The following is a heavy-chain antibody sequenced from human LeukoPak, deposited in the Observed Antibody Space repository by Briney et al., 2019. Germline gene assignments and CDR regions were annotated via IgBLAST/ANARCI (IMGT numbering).Heavy chain of an antibody. D-gene: IGHD6-13*01. CDR1: GDTFTSYA. V-gene: IGHV1-46*01. J-gene: IGHJ3*02. Sequence: ASVKVSCKASGDTFTSYAMHWVRQAPGQGLEWMGVINPIGGTTSYAQKFQGRVTITTDMSTSTAYMELSSLRSEDTAVYYCARGAAGTTAFDIWGQGTMVTVSS. CDR2: INPIGGTT. CDR3: ARGAAGTTAFDI.